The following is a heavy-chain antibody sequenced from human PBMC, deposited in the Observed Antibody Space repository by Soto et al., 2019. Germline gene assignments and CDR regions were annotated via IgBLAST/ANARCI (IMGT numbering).Heavy chain of an antibody. CDR1: GGSISSSSYY. Sequence: SETLSLTCTVSGGSISSSSYYWGWIRQPPGKGLEWIGSIYYSGSTYYNPSPKSRVTISVDTSKNQFSLKLSSVTAADTAVYYCARPQSGSYDPFDYRGQGTLGTGSS. D-gene: IGHD1-26*01. V-gene: IGHV4-39*01. CDR2: IYYSGST. CDR3: ARPQSGSYDPFDY. J-gene: IGHJ4*02.